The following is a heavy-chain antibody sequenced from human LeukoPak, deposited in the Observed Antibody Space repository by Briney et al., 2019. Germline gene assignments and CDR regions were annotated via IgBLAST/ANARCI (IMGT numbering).Heavy chain of an antibody. CDR3: TTIAAAGHFDF. D-gene: IGHD6-13*01. Sequence: GGSLRLSCAASGFTFSSYAMSWVRQAPGKGLKWVGRIKSKGDGGITDYAAPVKGRFTISRDDSKNTLYLQMNSLKTEDTAVYYCTTIAAAGHFDFRGQGTLVTVSS. J-gene: IGHJ4*02. V-gene: IGHV3-15*01. CDR2: IKSKGDGGIT. CDR1: GFTFSSYA.